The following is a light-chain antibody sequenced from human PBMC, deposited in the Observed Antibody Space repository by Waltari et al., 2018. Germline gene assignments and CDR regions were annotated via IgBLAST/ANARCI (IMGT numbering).Light chain of an antibody. CDR3: GSYASGNSIL. CDR1: SSDVGGYIY. V-gene: IGLV2-14*03. Sequence: QSALTQPASMSGSPGQSITIPCTGTSSDVGGYIYVSWYQQHPGEAPNLMLFEVSRRPSGVSDRFSGSKSGNTASLTISGLQAEDEADYYCGSYASGNSILFGGGTKVTVL. CDR2: EVS. J-gene: IGLJ2*01.